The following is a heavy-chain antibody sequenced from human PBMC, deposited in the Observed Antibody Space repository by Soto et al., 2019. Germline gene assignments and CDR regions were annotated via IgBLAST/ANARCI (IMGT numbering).Heavy chain of an antibody. CDR3: ARDIGDSSSSDY. CDR1: GLSFSSYW. Sequence: GWSLRRSCAASGLSFSSYWMSWVRQAPGKGLEWVANIKQDGSEKYYVDSVKGRFTISRDNAKNSLYLQMNSLRAEDTAVYYCARDIGDSSSSDYWGQGTLVPVSS. CDR2: IKQDGSEK. V-gene: IGHV3-7*03. D-gene: IGHD6-6*01. J-gene: IGHJ4*02.